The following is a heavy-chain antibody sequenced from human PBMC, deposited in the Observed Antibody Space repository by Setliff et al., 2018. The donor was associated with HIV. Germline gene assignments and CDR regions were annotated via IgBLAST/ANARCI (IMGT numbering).Heavy chain of an antibody. CDR2: VIPLFGTE. V-gene: IGHV1-69*13. J-gene: IGHJ6*02. D-gene: IGHD6-19*01. CDR1: GGTFSSYG. CDR3: ARPAVLISTDYYYYMDV. Sequence: SVKVSCKSSGGTFSSYGVTWVRQAPGQGLEWMGGVIPLFGTEKVAHKFQGRVTITADESTNTAYMELSSLRSEDTAIYYCARPAVLISTDYYYYMDVWGQGTTVTVSS.